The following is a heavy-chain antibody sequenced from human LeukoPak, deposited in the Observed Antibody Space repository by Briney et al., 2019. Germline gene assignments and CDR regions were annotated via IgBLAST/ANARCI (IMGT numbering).Heavy chain of an antibody. J-gene: IGHJ5*02. D-gene: IGHD6-19*01. V-gene: IGHV1-18*01. CDR1: GYTFTSYG. CDR3: ARDDDSSGWYPGGHWFDP. CDR2: ISAYNGNT. Sequence: ASVKVSCKASGYTFTSYGISWVRQAPGQGLEWMGWISAYNGNTNYAQKLQGRVTMTTDTSTSTAYMELRSLRSDDTAVYYCARDDDSSGWYPGGHWFDPWGQGTLVTVSS.